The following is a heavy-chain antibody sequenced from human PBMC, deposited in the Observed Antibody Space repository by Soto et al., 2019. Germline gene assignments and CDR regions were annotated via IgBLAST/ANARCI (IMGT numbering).Heavy chain of an antibody. J-gene: IGHJ4*02. V-gene: IGHV3-21*01. CDR2: ISSGSSFI. CDR3: TRVLLGGYYGSDFDF. D-gene: IGHD1-26*01. CDR1: GFRFSSYG. Sequence: EVLLVGSGGGPVKPGGSLRLSCTASGFRFSSYGMNWVRQAPGKGLEWVSSISSGSSFIYYADSVKGRFTISRDNAKNSLYLQMNSLRADDTAIYYCTRVLLGGYYGSDFDFWAREPRSPSRQ.